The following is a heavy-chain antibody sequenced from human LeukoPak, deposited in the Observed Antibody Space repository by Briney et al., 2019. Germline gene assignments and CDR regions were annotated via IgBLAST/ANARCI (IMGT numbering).Heavy chain of an antibody. CDR1: GGSISSYY. V-gene: IGHV4-59*12. J-gene: IGHJ4*02. D-gene: IGHD3-3*01. CDR2: IYYSGST. CDR3: ARGYDFWSGYYLDY. Sequence: PSETLSLTCTVSGGSISSYYWSWIRQPPGKGLEWIGYIYYSGSTYYNPSLKSRVTISVDTSKNQFSLKLSSVTAADTAVYYCARGYDFWSGYYLDYWGQGTLVTVSS.